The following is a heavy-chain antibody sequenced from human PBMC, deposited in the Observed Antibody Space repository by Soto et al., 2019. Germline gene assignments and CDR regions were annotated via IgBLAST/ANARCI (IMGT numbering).Heavy chain of an antibody. CDR2: IIPMLGVR. CDR3: TIVSWSGEVFDI. J-gene: IGHJ3*02. Sequence: QVQLVQSGAEVKKPGSSVKVSCKDSGGTFSTYSMFWVRQAPGQGLEWMGRIIPMLGVRNYAQRFQDRVTIIADKSTATVHMELSSLRSEHTALYSCTIVSWSGEVFDIWGQGTMVTVSS. V-gene: IGHV1-69*02. CDR1: GGTFSTYS. D-gene: IGHD2-15*01.